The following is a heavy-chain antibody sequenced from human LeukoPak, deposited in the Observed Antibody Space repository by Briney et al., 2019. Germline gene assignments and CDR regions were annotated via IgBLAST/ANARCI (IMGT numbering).Heavy chain of an antibody. CDR1: GYTFTSYG. CDR2: VSAYNGNT. Sequence: ASVKVSCKASGYTFTSYGISWVRQAPGQGLEWMGWVSAYNGNTNYAQKLQGRVTMTTDTSTSTAYMELRSLRSEDTAVYYCARERSGDLMTTVNDGDSYYYMDVWGKGTTVTVSS. D-gene: IGHD4-11*01. J-gene: IGHJ6*03. V-gene: IGHV1-18*01. CDR3: ARERSGDLMTTVNDGDSYYYMDV.